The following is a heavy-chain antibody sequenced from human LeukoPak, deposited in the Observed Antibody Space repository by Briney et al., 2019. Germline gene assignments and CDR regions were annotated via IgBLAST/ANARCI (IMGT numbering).Heavy chain of an antibody. V-gene: IGHV3-23*01. D-gene: IGHD1-26*01. Sequence: GGSLRLSCEASGFTFKSYAMTWVRQAPGQGLQWFSGISGSGDYTYYADSVKGRFTVSRDNPAHTLYLQMDSLRAEDTAVYFCANSFTGSLAHFDYWGQGTLVTVSS. CDR3: ANSFTGSLAHFDY. CDR1: GFTFKSYA. CDR2: ISGSGDYT. J-gene: IGHJ4*02.